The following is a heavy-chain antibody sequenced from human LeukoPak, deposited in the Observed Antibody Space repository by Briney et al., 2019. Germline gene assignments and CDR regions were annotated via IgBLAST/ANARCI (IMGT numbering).Heavy chain of an antibody. CDR2: ISGSGGST. J-gene: IGHJ3*02. V-gene: IGHV3-23*01. D-gene: IGHD6-19*01. CDR3: AKGYSSGWGRAFDI. Sequence: EALRLGCGAAGYTVNNGGRRWVRQAQGKGKEWVSTISGSGGSTYYADSVKGRFTISRDNSKNTLYLQMNSLRVEDTAVYYCAKGYSSGWGRAFDIWGQGTMVTVSS. CDR1: GYTVNNGG.